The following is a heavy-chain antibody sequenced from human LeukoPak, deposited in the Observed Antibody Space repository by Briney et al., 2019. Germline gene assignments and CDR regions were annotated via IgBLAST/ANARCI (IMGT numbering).Heavy chain of an antibody. V-gene: IGHV1-2*02. CDR1: GYTLTGYY. D-gene: IGHD2-2*01. CDR2: INPNSGGT. CDR3: ASRMEDCSSTSCYDY. J-gene: IGHJ4*02. Sequence: ASVKVSCKASGYTLTGYYMHWVRQAPGQGLEWMGWINPNSGGTNYAQKFQGRVTMTRDTSISTAYMELSRLRSDDTAVYYCASRMEDCSSTSCYDYWGQGTLVTVSS.